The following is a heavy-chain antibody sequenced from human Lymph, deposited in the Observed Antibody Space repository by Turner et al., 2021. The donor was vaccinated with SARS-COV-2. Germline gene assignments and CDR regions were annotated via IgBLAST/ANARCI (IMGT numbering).Heavy chain of an antibody. Sequence: EVQLVESGGGLVKPGGALRLSCAASGFTFSSYSTNWVRQAPGKGLEWVSAISSSSSYIYYADSVKGRFTISRDNAKNSLYLQMNSLRAEDTAVYYCARGDYGDYGTVYFDYWGQGTLVTVSS. J-gene: IGHJ4*02. D-gene: IGHD4-17*01. CDR2: ISSSSSYI. V-gene: IGHV3-21*01. CDR1: GFTFSSYS. CDR3: ARGDYGDYGTVYFDY.